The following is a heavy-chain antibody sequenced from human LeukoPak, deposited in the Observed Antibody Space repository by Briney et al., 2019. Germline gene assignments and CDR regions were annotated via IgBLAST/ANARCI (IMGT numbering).Heavy chain of an antibody. CDR1: GFTFDDYA. Sequence: GGSLRLSCAASGFTFDDYAMHWVRHAPGKGLEWVSGISWNSGSIGYADSVKGRFTISRDNAKNSLYLQMNSLRAEDTALYYCLSDSDFDYWGQGTLVTVSS. J-gene: IGHJ4*02. V-gene: IGHV3-9*01. CDR2: ISWNSGSI. CDR3: LSDSDFDY. D-gene: IGHD2-21*02.